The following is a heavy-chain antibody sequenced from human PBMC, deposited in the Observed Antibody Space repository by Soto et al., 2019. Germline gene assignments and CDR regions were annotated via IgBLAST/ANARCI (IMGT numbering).Heavy chain of an antibody. CDR1: GFTFSSYA. CDR3: AKDTRQQLVVSFYYYYMDV. Sequence: EVQLLESGGGLVQPGGSLRLSCAASGFTFSSYAMSWVRQAPGKGLEWVSAISGSGGSTYYADSVKGRFTISRDNSKNTLYLQMNSLRAEDTAVYYCAKDTRQQLVVSFYYYYMDVWGKGTTVTVSS. CDR2: ISGSGGST. V-gene: IGHV3-23*01. D-gene: IGHD6-13*01. J-gene: IGHJ6*03.